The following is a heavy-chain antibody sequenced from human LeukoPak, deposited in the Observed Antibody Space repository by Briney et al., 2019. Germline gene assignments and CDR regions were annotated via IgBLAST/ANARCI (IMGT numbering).Heavy chain of an antibody. CDR3: ARERSLSRRYGLSGYCSSTSCSPEGY. V-gene: IGHV3-30-3*01. Sequence: GGSLRLSCAASGFTFSSYAMHWVRQAPGKGLEWVAVISYDGSNKYYADSVKGRFTISRDNSKNTLYLQMNSLRAEDTAVYYCARERSLSRRYGLSGYCSSTSCSPEGYWGQGTLVTVSS. CDR2: ISYDGSNK. CDR1: GFTFSSYA. D-gene: IGHD2-2*01. J-gene: IGHJ4*02.